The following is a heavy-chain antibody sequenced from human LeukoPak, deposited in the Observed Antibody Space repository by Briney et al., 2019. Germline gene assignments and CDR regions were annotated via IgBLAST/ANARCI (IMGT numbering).Heavy chain of an antibody. CDR3: ARDHIVATNYFDY. D-gene: IGHD5-12*01. Sequence: GGSLRLSCAASGFTFSSYAMSWVRQAPGKGLEWVSAISGSGGSTYYADSVKGRFTISRDNSKNTLYLQMNSLRAEDTAVYYCARDHIVATNYFDYWGQGTLVTVSS. V-gene: IGHV3-23*01. CDR2: ISGSGGST. CDR1: GFTFSSYA. J-gene: IGHJ4*02.